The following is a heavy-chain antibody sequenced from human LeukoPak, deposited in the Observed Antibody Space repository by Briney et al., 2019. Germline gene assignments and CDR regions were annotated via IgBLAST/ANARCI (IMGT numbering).Heavy chain of an antibody. D-gene: IGHD3-3*01. CDR2: INHSGST. V-gene: IGHV4-34*01. CDR1: GGSFSGYY. J-gene: IGHJ4*02. CDR3: ARGPGRVTIFGVVIIPGPPKSIYFDY. Sequence: SETLSLTCAVYGGSFSGYYWSWIRQPPGKGLEWIREINHSGSTNYNPSLKSRVTISVDTSKNQSSLKLSSVTAADTAVYYCARGPGRVTIFGVVIIPGPPKSIYFDYWGQGTLVTVSS.